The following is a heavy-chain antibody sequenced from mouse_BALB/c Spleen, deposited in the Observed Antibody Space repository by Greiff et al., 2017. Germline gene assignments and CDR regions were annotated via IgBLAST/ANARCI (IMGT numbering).Heavy chain of an antibody. J-gene: IGHJ3*01. V-gene: IGHV1-7*01. D-gene: IGHD4-1*02. CDR1: GYTFTSYW. CDR2: INPSTGYT. Sequence: VQLQQSGAELAKPGASVKMSCKASGYTFTSYWMHWVKQRPGQGLEWIGYINPSTGYTEYNQKFKDKATLTADKSSSTAYMQLSSLTSEDSAVYYCARQLGRERFAYWGQGTLVTVSA. CDR3: ARQLGRERFAY.